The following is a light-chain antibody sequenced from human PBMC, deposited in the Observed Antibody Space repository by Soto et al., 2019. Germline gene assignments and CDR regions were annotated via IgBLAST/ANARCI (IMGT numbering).Light chain of an antibody. J-gene: IGKJ4*01. CDR3: QQYGSYPPT. V-gene: IGKV3-20*01. CDR2: GAS. CDR1: QSVSKNF. Sequence: EIVLTQSPGTLSLSPGERATLSCRASQSVSKNFLAWYQQKPGQAPRLLISGASNRATGIPDRFSGSGSGTDFSLTIDRLEPEDLAVYFCQQYGSYPPTFGGGTKVAIK.